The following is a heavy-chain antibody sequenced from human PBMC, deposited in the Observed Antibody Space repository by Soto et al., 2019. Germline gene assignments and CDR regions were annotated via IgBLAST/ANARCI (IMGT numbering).Heavy chain of an antibody. CDR3: AKDGERFLEWLPNWFDP. D-gene: IGHD3-3*01. CDR1: GFTFSSYG. J-gene: IGHJ5*02. V-gene: IGHV3-30*18. CDR2: ISYDGSNK. Sequence: GGSLRLSCAASGFTFSSYGMHWVRQAPGKGLEWVAVISYDGSNKYYADSVKGRFTISRDNSKNTLYLQMNSLRAEDTAVYYCAKDGERFLEWLPNWFDPWGQGTLVTVSS.